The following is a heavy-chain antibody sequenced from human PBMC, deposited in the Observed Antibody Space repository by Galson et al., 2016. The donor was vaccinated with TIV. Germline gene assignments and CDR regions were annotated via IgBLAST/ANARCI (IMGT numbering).Heavy chain of an antibody. Sequence: LTLTCTFSGFSLNTSGMRVSWIRQPPGKALEWLARIDWDDDKFYSTSLKSRLTISKDTSKNQVVLRMMNLDPEDTATYFCARSTARGACIDYWGQGTLVTVSS. V-gene: IGHV2-70*04. CDR2: IDWDDDK. D-gene: IGHD3-10*01. J-gene: IGHJ4*02. CDR3: ARSTARGACIDY. CDR1: GFSLNTSGMR.